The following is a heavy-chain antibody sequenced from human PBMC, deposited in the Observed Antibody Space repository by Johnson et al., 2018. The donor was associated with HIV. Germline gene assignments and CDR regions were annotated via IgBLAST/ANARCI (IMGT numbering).Heavy chain of an antibody. CDR3: AKDRVRDAFDI. Sequence: VQLVESGGGLVQPGGSLRLSCAASGFTFDDYGMSWVRQAPGKGLEWVSGINWSGGSTAYADSVKGRFTISRDNSKNTLYLQMNSLRAEDTAVYYCAKDRVRDAFDIWGQGTMVTVSS. V-gene: IGHV3-20*04. CDR1: GFTFDDYG. CDR2: INWSGGST. J-gene: IGHJ3*02. D-gene: IGHD3-10*01.